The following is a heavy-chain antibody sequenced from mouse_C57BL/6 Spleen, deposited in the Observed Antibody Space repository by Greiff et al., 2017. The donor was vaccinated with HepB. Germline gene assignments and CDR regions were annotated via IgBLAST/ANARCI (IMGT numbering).Heavy chain of an antibody. CDR3: ARFYYYVSSYAWFAY. CDR2: INPNNGGT. CDR1: GYTFTDYN. J-gene: IGHJ3*01. D-gene: IGHD1-1*01. Sequence: EVQLQQSGPELVKPGASVKMSCKASGYTFTDYNMHWVKQSHGKSLEWIGYINPNNGGTSYNKKFKGKATLTVNKSSSTAYMERRSLTSEDSAVYYCARFYYYVSSYAWFAYWGQGTLVTVSA. V-gene: IGHV1-22*01.